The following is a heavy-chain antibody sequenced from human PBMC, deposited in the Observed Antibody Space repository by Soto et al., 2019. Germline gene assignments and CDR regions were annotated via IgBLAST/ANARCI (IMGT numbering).Heavy chain of an antibody. V-gene: IGHV3-11*01. CDR2: ISNSGTTI. Sequence: QVQMVESGGGLVKPGGSLRLSCAASGFTFSAYYMSWIRQAPGKGLEWISYISNSGTTIFYADSVKGRFTISRDNARNSLCLQMNSLRAEDTAVYYCASSIRGHNGYDSHAFDIWGQGTMVTVSS. D-gene: IGHD5-12*01. CDR1: GFTFSAYY. J-gene: IGHJ3*02. CDR3: ASSIRGHNGYDSHAFDI.